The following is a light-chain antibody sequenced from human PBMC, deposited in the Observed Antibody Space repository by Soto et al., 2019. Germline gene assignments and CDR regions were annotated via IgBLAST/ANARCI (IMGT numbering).Light chain of an antibody. J-gene: IGKJ1*01. CDR3: QQHSTYPWT. Sequence: DIQMTQSPSTLSASVRDRVTITCRASQTISSWLTWYQQKPGKAPKLLIYKASSLESGVPSRFSGSGSGTEFTLTISSLQPDDFATYYCQQHSTYPWTFGQGTKVEIK. CDR1: QTISSW. V-gene: IGKV1-5*03. CDR2: KAS.